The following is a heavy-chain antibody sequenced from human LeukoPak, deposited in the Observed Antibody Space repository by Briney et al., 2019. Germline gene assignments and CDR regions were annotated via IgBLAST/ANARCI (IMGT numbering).Heavy chain of an antibody. J-gene: IGHJ4*02. D-gene: IGHD3-10*01. CDR1: GYTFTGYY. V-gene: IGHV1-2*04. CDR2: INPNSGGT. CDR3: ATAPSTYYYGSGSRDY. Sequence: ASVKVSCKASGYTFTGYYMHWVRQAPGQGLEWMGWINPNSGGTNYAQKFQGWVTMTRDTSISTAYMELSRLRSEDTAVYYCATAPSTYYYGSGSRDYWGQGTLVTVSS.